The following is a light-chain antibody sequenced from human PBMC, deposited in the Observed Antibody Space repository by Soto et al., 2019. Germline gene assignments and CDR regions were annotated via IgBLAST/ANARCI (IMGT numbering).Light chain of an antibody. V-gene: IGKV4-1*01. CDR3: QQYYSTPRT. Sequence: DIVMTQSPDSLAVSLGERATINCRSNQTVLDSSNNKDYLTWYQQKPGQPPKLLIYWTSTRECGVPDRFSGSGSGTDFTLTISSLQAEDVALYYCQQYYSTPRTFGHGTAVEIK. CDR2: WTS. J-gene: IGKJ1*01. CDR1: QTVLDSSNNKDY.